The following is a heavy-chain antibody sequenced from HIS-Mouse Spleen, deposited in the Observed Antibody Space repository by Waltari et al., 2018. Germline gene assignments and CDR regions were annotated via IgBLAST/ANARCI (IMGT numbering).Heavy chain of an antibody. CDR2: IYYSGST. D-gene: IGHD6-13*01. Sequence: QLQLQESGPGLVKPSETLSPTCPVSGGSLSSSSYYWGWIRQPPGKGLEWIGSIYYSGSTYYNPSLKSRVTISVDTSKNQFSLKLSSVTAADTAVYYCAREIPYSSSWYDWYFDLWGRGTLVTVSS. V-gene: IGHV4-39*07. CDR3: AREIPYSSSWYDWYFDL. J-gene: IGHJ2*01. CDR1: GGSLSSSSYY.